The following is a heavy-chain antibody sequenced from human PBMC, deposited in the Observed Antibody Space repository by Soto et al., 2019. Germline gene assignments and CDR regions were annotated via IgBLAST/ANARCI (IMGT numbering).Heavy chain of an antibody. D-gene: IGHD2-2*01. Sequence: SVKVSCKASGGTFSSYAISWVRQAPGQGLEWMGRIIPIFGTAHYAQTFQGRVTITADESTSTAYMELSSLRSEDTAVYYCARDSSSSSYNWFDPWGQGTLVTVSS. CDR1: GGTFSSYA. J-gene: IGHJ5*02. V-gene: IGHV1-69*13. CDR3: ARDSSSSSYNWFDP. CDR2: IIPIFGTA.